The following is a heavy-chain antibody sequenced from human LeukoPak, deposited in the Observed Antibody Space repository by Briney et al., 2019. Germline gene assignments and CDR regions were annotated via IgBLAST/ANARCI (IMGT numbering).Heavy chain of an antibody. D-gene: IGHD5-18*01. CDR3: AKEGTAMVGSYFDY. J-gene: IGHJ4*02. Sequence: GGSLRLACAASGFTFSSYGMHWVRQAAGKGLEGVAFISYEGGGKFSADSGKGRFTISRDNSTNTLYLQMSSLRAEDTAVYYCAKEGTAMVGSYFDYWGQGALVTVSS. CDR2: ISYEGGGK. V-gene: IGHV3-30*18. CDR1: GFTFSSYG.